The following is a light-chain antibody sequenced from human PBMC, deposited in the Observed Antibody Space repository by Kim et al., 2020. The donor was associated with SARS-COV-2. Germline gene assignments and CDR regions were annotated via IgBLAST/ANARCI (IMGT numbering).Light chain of an antibody. CDR1: SGGIASNY. Sequence: KTVHITCTRSSGGIASNYVKWYQQRPGSSPTTVIYEDNHRPSGVPDRFSGSIDSSSNSASLTISGLKTEDEADYYCQSYDSSNHWVFGGGIQLTVL. V-gene: IGLV6-57*01. CDR3: QSYDSSNHWV. J-gene: IGLJ3*02. CDR2: EDN.